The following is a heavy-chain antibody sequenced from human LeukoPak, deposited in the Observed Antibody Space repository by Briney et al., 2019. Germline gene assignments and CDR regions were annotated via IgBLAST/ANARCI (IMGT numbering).Heavy chain of an antibody. V-gene: IGHV1-69*06. CDR3: ARDALSFHWHEGNYYMDV. CDR2: IIPIFGTA. D-gene: IGHD1-1*01. Sequence: SVKVSCKASGGAFSSYAINWVRQAPGQGLEWMGGIIPIFGTANYAQKFQGRVTIIADKSTSTAYMELRSLRSEDTAVYYCARDALSFHWHEGNYYMDVWGKGTTVTVSS. J-gene: IGHJ6*03. CDR1: GGAFSSYA.